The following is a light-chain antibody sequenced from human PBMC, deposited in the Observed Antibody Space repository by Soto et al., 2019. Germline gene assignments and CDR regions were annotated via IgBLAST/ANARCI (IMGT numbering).Light chain of an antibody. CDR3: QQYNSYSWT. CDR1: QGISSY. V-gene: IGKV1-9*01. Sequence: IQLTHSPSSLSASIRDRVTITCRASQGISSYLAWYQQKPGKAPKLLIYAASTLQSGVPSRFSGSGSGTQFTLTIDSLQPDDFATYYCQQYNSYSWTFGQGAKADI. CDR2: AAS. J-gene: IGKJ1*01.